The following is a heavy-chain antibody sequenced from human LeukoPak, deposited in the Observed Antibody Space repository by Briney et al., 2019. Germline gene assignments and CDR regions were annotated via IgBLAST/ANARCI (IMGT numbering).Heavy chain of an antibody. CDR2: ISSSSSTI. D-gene: IGHD3-22*01. J-gene: IGHJ3*02. CDR1: GFTFSSYG. V-gene: IGHV3-48*02. Sequence: GGSLRLSCAASGFTFSSYGMNWVRQAPGKGLEWVSYISSSSSTIYYADSVKGRFTISRDNAKNSLYLQMNSLRDEDTAVYYCARDLGYYDSSGYYLDAFDIWGQGTMVTVSS. CDR3: ARDLGYYDSSGYYLDAFDI.